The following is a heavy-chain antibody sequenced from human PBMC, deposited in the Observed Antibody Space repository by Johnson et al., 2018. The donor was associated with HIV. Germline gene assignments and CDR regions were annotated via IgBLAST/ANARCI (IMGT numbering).Heavy chain of an antibody. D-gene: IGHD4-23*01. CDR2: MNWNGGSP. J-gene: IGHJ3*01. V-gene: IGHV3-20*04. Sequence: VQLVESGGSVVRPGGSLRLSCAGSGFTFDDYGLSWVRQAPGKGLEWVAGMNWNGGSPGYADSVKGRYIISRDNAKSSLYLQMNGLRVEDTALYYCARGRPWGWELRRDAFDVWGQGTMVTVSS. CDR1: GFTFDDYG. CDR3: ARGRPWGWELRRDAFDV.